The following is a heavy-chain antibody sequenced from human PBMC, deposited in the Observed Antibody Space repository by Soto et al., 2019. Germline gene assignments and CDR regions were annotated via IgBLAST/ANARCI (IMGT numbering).Heavy chain of an antibody. CDR3: ARGPPGIAVAGDRYYFDY. CDR1: GGSFSGYY. V-gene: IGHV4-34*01. CDR2: INHSGST. Sequence: SETLSLTCAVYGGSFSGYYWSWIRQPPGKGLEWIGGINHSGSTNYNPSLKSRVTISVDTSKNQFSLKLSSVTAADTAVYYCARGPPGIAVAGDRYYFDYWGQGTLVTVSS. J-gene: IGHJ4*02. D-gene: IGHD6-19*01.